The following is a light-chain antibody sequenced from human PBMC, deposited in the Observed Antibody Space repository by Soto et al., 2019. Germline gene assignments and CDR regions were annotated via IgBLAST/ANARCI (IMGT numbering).Light chain of an antibody. Sequence: QSALTQPASVSGSPGQSITISCTGTSSDVGGYNYVSWYQQHPGKAPKLMIYDVSNRPSGVSNRFSGSKSGNTASLTISGLRAEDEADYSCSSYTRILTGVLFGGGTKLTVL. V-gene: IGLV2-14*01. J-gene: IGLJ2*01. CDR3: SSYTRILTGVL. CDR1: SSDVGGYNY. CDR2: DVS.